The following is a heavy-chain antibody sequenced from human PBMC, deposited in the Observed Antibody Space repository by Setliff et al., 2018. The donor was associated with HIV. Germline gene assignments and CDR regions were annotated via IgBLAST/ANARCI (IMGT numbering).Heavy chain of an antibody. J-gene: IGHJ6*03. CDR1: GYTFTSYA. CDR2: INPSGGST. V-gene: IGHV1-46*01. CDR3: ARDHSSSSHYYYYMDV. Sequence: ASVKVSCKASGYTFTSYAMNWVRQAPGQGLEWMGIINPSGGSTSYAQKFQGRVTMTRDTSTSTVYMELSSLRSEDTAVYYCARDHSSSSHYYYYMDVWGKGTTVTV. D-gene: IGHD6-6*01.